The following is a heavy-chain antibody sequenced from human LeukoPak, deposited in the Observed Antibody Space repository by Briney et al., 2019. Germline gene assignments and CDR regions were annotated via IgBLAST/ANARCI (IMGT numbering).Heavy chain of an antibody. D-gene: IGHD1/OR15-1a*01. V-gene: IGHV3-74*01. CDR1: GFAFSNYW. J-gene: IGHJ5*02. CDR3: AKDLSWNTADR. Sequence: GGSLRLSCVASGFAFSNYWMHWVRQASGKAPVWVSRINPDGTTTDYADSVKGRFTISRDNAKNMVFLQMNGLRADGTALYYCAKDLSWNTADRWGQGILVTVSS. CDR2: INPDGTTT.